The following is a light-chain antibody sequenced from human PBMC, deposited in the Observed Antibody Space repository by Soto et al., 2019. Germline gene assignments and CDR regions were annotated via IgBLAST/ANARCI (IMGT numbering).Light chain of an antibody. J-gene: IGKJ5*01. Sequence: DIDMTESPSILAASSGDRVTIPYRTSQSISSSLAWYQQNPAKAPNLLIYDASSSDSGVPSRLSGSGSGTEFTLTISSPQPDDFATYYCQQYNSFSTFGQGTRLEIK. CDR2: DAS. V-gene: IGKV1-5*01. CDR1: QSISSS. CDR3: QQYNSFST.